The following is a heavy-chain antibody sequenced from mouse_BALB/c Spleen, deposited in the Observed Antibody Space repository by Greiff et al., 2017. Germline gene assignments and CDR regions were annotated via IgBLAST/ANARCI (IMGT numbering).Heavy chain of an antibody. CDR3: ARDITTVVATRAMDY. J-gene: IGHJ4*01. V-gene: IGHV5-9-4*01. CDR2: ISSGGSYT. D-gene: IGHD1-1*01. Sequence: EVKLMESGGGLVKPGGSLKLSCAASGFTFSSYAMSWVRQSPEKRLEWVAEISSGGSYTYYPDTVTGRFTISRDNAKNTLYLEMSSLRSEDTAMYYCARDITTVVATRAMDYWGQGTSVTVSS. CDR1: GFTFSSYA.